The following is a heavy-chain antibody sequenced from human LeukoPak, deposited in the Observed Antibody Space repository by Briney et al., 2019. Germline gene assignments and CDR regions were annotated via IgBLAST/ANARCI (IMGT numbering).Heavy chain of an antibody. CDR1: GGTFSSYA. CDR3: ARAPYSSGGLDV. V-gene: IGHV1-69*04. CDR2: IIPILGIA. J-gene: IGHJ6*04. D-gene: IGHD6-19*01. Sequence: GASVKVSCKASGGTFSSYAISWVRQAPGQGLEWMGRIIPILGIANYAQKFQGRVTITADKSTSTAYMELSSLRSEDTAVYYCARAPYSSGGLDVWGKGTRVTVSS.